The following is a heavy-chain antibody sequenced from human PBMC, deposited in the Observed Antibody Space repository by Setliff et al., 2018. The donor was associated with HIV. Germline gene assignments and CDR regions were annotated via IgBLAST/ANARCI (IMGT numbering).Heavy chain of an antibody. Sequence: ASETLSLTCAVYGGSFSAYYWSWIRQPPVKGLEWIGEINHSGSTNYNPSLKSRVTISVDTSKNQFSLKLRSVTAADTAVYYCARRPGYYGSGSLDYWGQGTLVTVSS. CDR1: GGSFSAYY. CDR3: ARRPGYYGSGSLDY. D-gene: IGHD3-10*01. V-gene: IGHV4-34*01. J-gene: IGHJ4*02. CDR2: INHSGST.